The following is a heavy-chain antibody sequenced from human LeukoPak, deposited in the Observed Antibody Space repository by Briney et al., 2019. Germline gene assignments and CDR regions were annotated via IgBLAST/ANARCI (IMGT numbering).Heavy chain of an antibody. CDR1: GFTFSSYS. CDR3: ARGKNLGYCSSTICPTGFDY. J-gene: IGHJ4*02. D-gene: IGHD2-2*01. CDR2: ISSSSSYI. V-gene: IGHV3-21*01. Sequence: PGGSLRLSCAASGFTFSSYSMNWVRQAPGKGLEWVSSISSSSSYIYYADSVKGRFTISRDNAKNSLYLQMNSLRAEDTAVYYCARGKNLGYCSSTICPTGFDYWGQGTLVTVSS.